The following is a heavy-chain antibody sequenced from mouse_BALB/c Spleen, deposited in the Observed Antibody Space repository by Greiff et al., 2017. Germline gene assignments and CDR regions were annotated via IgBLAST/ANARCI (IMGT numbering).Heavy chain of an antibody. CDR3: ARKERNAMDY. V-gene: IGHV5-17*02. Sequence: EVQRVESGGGLVQPGGSRKLSCAASGFTFSSFGMHWVRQAPEKGLEWVAYISSGSSTIYYADTVKGRFTISRDNPKNTLFLQMTSLRSEDTAMYYCARKERNAMDYWGQGTSVTVSS. CDR1: GFTFSSFG. J-gene: IGHJ4*01. CDR2: ISSGSSTI.